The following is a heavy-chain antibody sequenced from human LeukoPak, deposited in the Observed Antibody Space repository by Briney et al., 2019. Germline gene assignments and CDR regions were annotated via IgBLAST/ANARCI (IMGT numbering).Heavy chain of an antibody. J-gene: IGHJ4*02. CDR2: INHSGST. CDR1: GGSFSGYY. CDR3: ARADWGPIDY. Sequence: SETLSLTCAVYGGSFSGYYWSWIRLPPGKGLEWIGEINHSGSTNYNPSLKSRVTISVDTSKNQFSLKLSSVTAADTAVYYCARADWGPIDYWGQGTLVTVSS. V-gene: IGHV4-34*01. D-gene: IGHD7-27*01.